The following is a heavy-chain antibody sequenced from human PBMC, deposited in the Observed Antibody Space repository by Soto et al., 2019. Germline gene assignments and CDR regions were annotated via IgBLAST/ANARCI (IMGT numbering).Heavy chain of an antibody. D-gene: IGHD6-13*01. V-gene: IGHV4-39*01. CDR1: GGSISSSSYY. CDR2: IYYSGST. Sequence: SETLSLTCTVSGGSISSSSYYWGWIRQPPGKGLEWIGSIYYSGSTYYNPSLKSRVTISVDTSKNQFSLKLSSVTAADTAVYYCAREAAGYSSSWYNWFDPWGQGTLVTVSS. CDR3: AREAAGYSSSWYNWFDP. J-gene: IGHJ5*02.